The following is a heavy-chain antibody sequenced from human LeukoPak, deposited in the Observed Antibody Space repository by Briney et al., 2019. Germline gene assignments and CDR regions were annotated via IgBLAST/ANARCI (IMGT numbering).Heavy chain of an antibody. CDR1: GYTFTGYY. J-gene: IGHJ4*02. D-gene: IGHD3-3*01. Sequence: ASVKVSCKASGYTFTGYYMHWVRQAPGQGLEWMGWINPNSGGTNYAQKFQGRVTMTRDTSISTAYMELSRLRSDDTAVYYCARDPQDYDFWSGYYSDYWGQGTLVTVSS. V-gene: IGHV1-2*02. CDR2: INPNSGGT. CDR3: ARDPQDYDFWSGYYSDY.